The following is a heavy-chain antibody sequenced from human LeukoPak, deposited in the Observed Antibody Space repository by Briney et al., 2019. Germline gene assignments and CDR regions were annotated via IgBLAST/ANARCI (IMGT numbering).Heavy chain of an antibody. J-gene: IGHJ4*02. CDR2: IYYSGST. CDR1: GGSISSGGYY. D-gene: IGHD1-1*01. Sequence: ASETLSLTCTVSGGSISSGGYYWSWIRQHPGEGLEWIGYIYYSGSTYYNPSLKSRVTISVDTSKNQFSLKLSSVTAADTAVYYCARGTLNSDLFDYWGQGTLVTVSS. CDR3: ARGTLNSDLFDY. V-gene: IGHV4-31*03.